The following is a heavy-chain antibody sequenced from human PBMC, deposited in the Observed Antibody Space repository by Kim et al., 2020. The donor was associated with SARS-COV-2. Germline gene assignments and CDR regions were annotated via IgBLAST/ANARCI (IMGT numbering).Heavy chain of an antibody. Sequence: DSVKGRFIISREKAKNTVYLQMNSLRAEDTAVYYCASDHKCGNPDHYGMDVWGQGTAVTVSS. CDR3: ASDHKCGNPDHYGMDV. D-gene: IGHD1-1*01. V-gene: IGHV3-74*01. J-gene: IGHJ6*02.